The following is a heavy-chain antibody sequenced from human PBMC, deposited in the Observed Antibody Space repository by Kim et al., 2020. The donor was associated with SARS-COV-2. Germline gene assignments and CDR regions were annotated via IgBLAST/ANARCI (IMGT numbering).Heavy chain of an antibody. CDR3: ARGRVVVVVAARYYYYGMDV. J-gene: IGHJ6*02. CDR2: INHSGST. CDR1: GGSFSGYY. D-gene: IGHD2-15*01. Sequence: SETLSLTCAVYGGSFSGYYWSWIRQPPGKGLEWIGEINHSGSTNYKLSLKSRVTISVDTSKNQFSLKLSSVTAADTAVYYCARGRVVVVVAARYYYYGMDVWGQGTTVTVSS. V-gene: IGHV4-34*01.